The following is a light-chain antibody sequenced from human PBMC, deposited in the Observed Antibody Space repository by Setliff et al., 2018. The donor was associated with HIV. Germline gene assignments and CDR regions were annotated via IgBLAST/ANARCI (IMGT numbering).Light chain of an antibody. V-gene: IGKV1-5*03. CDR3: QQYNSYSGT. CDR2: RAS. J-gene: IGKJ1*01. Sequence: DIQMTQSPSTLSASVGDRVTITCRASQSISSWLAWYQQKPGKAPKLLIYRASTLESGVPSRFSGSAYGTEFTLTISSLQPDDFATYFCQQYNSYSGTFGQGTKVDIK. CDR1: QSISSW.